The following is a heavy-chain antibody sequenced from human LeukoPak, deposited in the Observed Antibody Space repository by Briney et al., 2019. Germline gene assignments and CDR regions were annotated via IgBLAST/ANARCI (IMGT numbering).Heavy chain of an antibody. CDR3: ASAKGRYFDWLLASPLDY. CDR1: GFTFSSYA. V-gene: IGHV3-64*01. Sequence: TGGSLRLSCAASGFTFSSYAMHWVRQAPGKGLEYVSAISSNGGSTYYANSVKGRFTISRDNSKNTLYLQMGSLRAEDMAVYYCASAKGRYFDWLLASPLDYWGQGTLVTVSS. CDR2: ISSNGGST. J-gene: IGHJ4*02. D-gene: IGHD3-9*01.